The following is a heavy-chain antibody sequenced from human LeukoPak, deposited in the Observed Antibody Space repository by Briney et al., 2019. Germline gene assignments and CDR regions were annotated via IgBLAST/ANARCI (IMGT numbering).Heavy chain of an antibody. CDR2: ITSSGSTI. CDR1: GFPFSSYE. V-gene: IGHV3-48*03. Sequence: GRTLRLSCAASGFPFSSYEMHWVRQAPGKGLEWVSYITSSGSTIYYADSVKDRFTISRDNAKHSLHLQMNSLRAEDTAVYYCAREEQGIAVPFEYWGQGNLVTVSS. D-gene: IGHD6-19*01. J-gene: IGHJ4*02. CDR3: AREEQGIAVPFEY.